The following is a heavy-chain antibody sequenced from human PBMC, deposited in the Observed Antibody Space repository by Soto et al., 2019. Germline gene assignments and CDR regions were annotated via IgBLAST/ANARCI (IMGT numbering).Heavy chain of an antibody. V-gene: IGHV3-23*01. CDR1: GFTFSSYA. CDR2: ISGSGGDT. Sequence: EVQLSESGGGLVQPGGSLRLSCAASGFTFSSYAMSWVRQAPGKGLEWVSAISGSGGDTYYADSVNGRFTISRDKSKNTLYLQMDRLRVEDTAVYYCAKRGGYDYVWKSYRPDSWGQGTLVTVSS. CDR3: AKRGGYDYVWKSYRPDS. D-gene: IGHD3-16*02. J-gene: IGHJ4*02.